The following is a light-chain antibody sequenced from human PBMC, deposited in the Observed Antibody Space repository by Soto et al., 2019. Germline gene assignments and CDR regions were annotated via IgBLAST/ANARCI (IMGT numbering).Light chain of an antibody. J-gene: IGKJ4*01. V-gene: IGKV1D-13*01. CDR2: KAS. Sequence: IQMTQSPSSLSASVGDRVTITCRASQSISSYLNWYQQKPGKAPKLLIYKASSLESGVPSRFSGSGSGTEFTLTISSLQPEDFATYYCQQLNDYPLTFGGGTKVDIK. CDR3: QQLNDYPLT. CDR1: QSISSY.